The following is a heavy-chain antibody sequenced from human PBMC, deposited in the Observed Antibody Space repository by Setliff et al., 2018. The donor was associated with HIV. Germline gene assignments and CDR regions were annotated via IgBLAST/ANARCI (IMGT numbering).Heavy chain of an antibody. V-gene: IGHV4-61*05. CDR3: ARGGVYCSSTSCYSGITRLGFYMDV. CDR2: IYYSGST. D-gene: IGHD2-2*01. J-gene: IGHJ6*03. CDR1: GVSVSSSYYY. Sequence: SETLSLTCKVSGVSVSSSYYYWGWIRQTPGKGLEWIGYIYYSGSTNYNPSLKSRVTMSLDTSKNQFSLQLNSVTPEDTAVYYCARGGVYCSSTSCYSGITRLGFYMDVWGKGTTVTVSS.